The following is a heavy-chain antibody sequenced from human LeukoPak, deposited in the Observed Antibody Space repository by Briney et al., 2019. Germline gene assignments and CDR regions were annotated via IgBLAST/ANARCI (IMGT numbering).Heavy chain of an antibody. J-gene: IGHJ3*02. Sequence: SGTLSLTCTVSGGSISMYYWSWIRQPAGKGMEWIGRMYTSGSTNYKHSLKSRVTMSIDNSKNQFSLQLTSVTAADTAVYFCARHRDTGYSRRVGHAFDIWGQGTTVTVSS. CDR2: MYTSGST. D-gene: IGHD6-13*01. CDR3: ARHRDTGYSRRVGHAFDI. CDR1: GGSISMYY. V-gene: IGHV4-4*07.